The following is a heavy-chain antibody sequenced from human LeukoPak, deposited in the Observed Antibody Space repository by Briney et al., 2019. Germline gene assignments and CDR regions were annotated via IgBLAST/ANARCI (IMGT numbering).Heavy chain of an antibody. CDR2: IRYDGSNK. J-gene: IGHJ4*02. D-gene: IGHD3-10*01. CDR1: GFTFSSYV. Sequence: GGSPRLSCAASGFTFSSYVMHWVRQAPGKGLEWVAFIRYDGSNKYYADSVKGRFTISRDNSKNTLYLQMNSLRAEDTAVYYCAKDRVPGSGSYWSRRYFDYWGQGTLVTVSS. V-gene: IGHV3-30*02. CDR3: AKDRVPGSGSYWSRRYFDY.